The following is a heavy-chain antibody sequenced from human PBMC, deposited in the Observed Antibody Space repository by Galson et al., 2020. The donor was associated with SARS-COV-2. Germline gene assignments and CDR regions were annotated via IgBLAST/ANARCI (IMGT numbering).Heavy chain of an antibody. D-gene: IGHD3-16*01. CDR1: GGSISSSSYY. CDR3: ARRLYEDXXFDX. V-gene: IGHV4-39*01. J-gene: IGHJ4*02. Sequence: SETLSLTCTVSGGSISSSSYYWGWIRQPPGKGLEWIGSIYYSGSTYYNPSLKSRVTISVDTSKNQFSLKLSSVTAADTAVYYCARRLYEDXXFDXWGQGTLVTVSX. CDR2: IYYSGST.